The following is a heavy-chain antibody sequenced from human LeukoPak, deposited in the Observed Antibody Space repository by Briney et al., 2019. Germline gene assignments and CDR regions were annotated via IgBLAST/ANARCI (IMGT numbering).Heavy chain of an antibody. CDR2: IYYSGST. J-gene: IGHJ4*02. D-gene: IGHD5-18*01. Sequence: SQTLSLTCTVSGGSISSGDDYWSWIRQPPGKGLEWIGYIYYSGSTYYNPSLKSRVTISVDTSKNQFSLKLSSVTAADTAVYCCAMLPRELGRDTHTAMVTDYWGQGTLVTVSS. V-gene: IGHV4-30-4*01. CDR3: AMLPRELGRDTHTAMVTDY. CDR1: GGSISSGDDY.